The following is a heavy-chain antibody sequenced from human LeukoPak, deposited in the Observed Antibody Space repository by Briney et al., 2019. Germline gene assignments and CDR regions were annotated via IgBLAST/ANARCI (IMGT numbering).Heavy chain of an antibody. D-gene: IGHD6-19*01. CDR3: ARAPSSGRRPILFDY. CDR2: INHSGST. CDR1: GGSFSGYY. V-gene: IGHV4-34*01. Sequence: SETLSLTCAVYGGSFSGYYWSWIRQPPGKGLEWIGEINHSGSTNYNPSLKSRVTISVDTSKNQFSLKLSSVTAAGTAVYYCARAPSSGRRPILFDYWGQGTLVTVSS. J-gene: IGHJ4*02.